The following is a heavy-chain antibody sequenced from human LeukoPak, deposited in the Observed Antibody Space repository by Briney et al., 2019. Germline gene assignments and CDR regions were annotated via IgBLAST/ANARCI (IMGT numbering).Heavy chain of an antibody. D-gene: IGHD3-3*01. V-gene: IGHV3-7*03. CDR1: GFTFSSCA. CDR2: IKLDGSEK. J-gene: IGHJ4*02. CDR3: ARDQYDTWSRRGNFDS. Sequence: GGSLRLSCAASGFTFSSCAMHWVRQAPGKGLEWVANIKLDGSEKNYVDSVKGRFTISRDNTKNSLYLQMNSLRAEDTAVFYCARDQYDTWSRRGNFDSWGQGTLVIVSS.